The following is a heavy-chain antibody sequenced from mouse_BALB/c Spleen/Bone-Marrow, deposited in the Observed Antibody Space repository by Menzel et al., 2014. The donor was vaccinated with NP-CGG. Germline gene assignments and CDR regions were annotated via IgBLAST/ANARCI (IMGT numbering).Heavy chain of an antibody. Sequence: EVKLMESGGGLVHPGESLTLSCAASGFTLSGYTMYWVRQTPEKRLEWVAVITNGGGNNYYSDTVTRRSTISNNNDNHTLCLQISRLTSEYTAIYYCTTLTWISYWGQGTLVTVSA. CDR3: TTLTWISY. V-gene: IGHV5-12-2*01. J-gene: IGHJ3*01. CDR1: GFTLSGYT. CDR2: ITNGGGNN. D-gene: IGHD4-1*01.